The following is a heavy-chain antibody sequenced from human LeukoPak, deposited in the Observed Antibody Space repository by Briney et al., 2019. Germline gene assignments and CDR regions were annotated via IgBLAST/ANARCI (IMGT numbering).Heavy chain of an antibody. D-gene: IGHD5-24*01. V-gene: IGHV3-9*01. CDR3: ARRRDGYYYFDS. CDR2: ITGNSGGR. J-gene: IGHJ4*02. Sequence: GGSLRLSCAASGFIFDDYAMHWVRHAPGKGLEWVSGITGNSGGRAYADSVKGRFTVSRDNAKKSLYLQMNSLRAEDTALYYCARRRDGYYYFDSWGQGTLVTVS. CDR1: GFIFDDYA.